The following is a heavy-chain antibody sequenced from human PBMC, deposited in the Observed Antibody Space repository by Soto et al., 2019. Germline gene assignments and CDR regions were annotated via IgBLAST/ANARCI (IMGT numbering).Heavy chain of an antibody. J-gene: IGHJ6*02. V-gene: IGHV3-7*05. CDR2: IKQDGSEK. CDR3: ARRSVSYLDYYYYGMDV. CDR1: GFTFSSYW. Sequence: GGSLRLSCAASGFTFSSYWMSWVRQAPGKGLEWVANIKQDGSEKYYVDSVKGRFTISRDNAKNSLYLQMNSLRAEDTAVYYCARRSVSYLDYYYYGMDVWGQGTTVTVSS. D-gene: IGHD1-26*01.